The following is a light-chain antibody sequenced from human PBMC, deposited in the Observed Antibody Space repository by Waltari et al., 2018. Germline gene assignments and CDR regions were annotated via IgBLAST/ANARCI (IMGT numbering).Light chain of an antibody. J-gene: IGLJ3*02. CDR3: ATWESGLSL. CDR1: ASDIGRNF. V-gene: IGLV1-51*02. Sequence: QSVLTQPPSVSAAAGQRVTISCSGTASDIGRNFVSWYQRVPGTAPRLLIYENTERPSGVPDRFSGSKSGTSATLDIAGLQTGDEAQYYCATWESGLSLFGGGTTLTVL. CDR2: ENT.